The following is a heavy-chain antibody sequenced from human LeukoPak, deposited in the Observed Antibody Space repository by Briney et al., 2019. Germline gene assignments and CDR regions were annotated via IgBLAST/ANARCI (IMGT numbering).Heavy chain of an antibody. CDR1: GFTFSSYE. CDR2: ISSSGSTI. CDR3: AELGITMIGGV. V-gene: IGHV3-48*03. Sequence: PGGFLRLSCAASGFTFSSYEMNWVRQAPGKGLEWVSCISSSGSTIYYADSVKGRFTISRDNAKNSLYLQMNSLRAEDTAVYYCAELGITMIGGVWGKGTTVTISS. D-gene: IGHD3-10*02. J-gene: IGHJ6*04.